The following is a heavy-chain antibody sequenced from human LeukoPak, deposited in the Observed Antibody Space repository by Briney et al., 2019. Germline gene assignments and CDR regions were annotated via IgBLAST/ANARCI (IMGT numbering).Heavy chain of an antibody. V-gene: IGHV3-48*04. J-gene: IGHJ4*02. CDR2: ISSSGDLV. CDR3: ARVGRDSQHLDY. CDR1: GFIFRTYS. D-gene: IGHD2-15*01. Sequence: PGGSLRLSCAASGFIFRTYSMNWVRQAPGKGLEWVSYISSSGDLVYYADSVRGRLTFSRDNAKNSLYLQMNSLRAEDTAVYYCARVGRDSQHLDYWGPGTLVTVSS.